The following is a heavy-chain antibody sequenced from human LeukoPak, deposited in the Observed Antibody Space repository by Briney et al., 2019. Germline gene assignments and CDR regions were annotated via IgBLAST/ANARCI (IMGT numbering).Heavy chain of an antibody. J-gene: IGHJ4*02. CDR2: SYPGDCDT. CDR1: GYSFTSYW. D-gene: IGHD2-21*02. CDR3: ARRAYCGGDCYIDY. Sequence: GESLKISCQGAGYSFTSYWIGWGRQMPGKGLEWMGISYPGDCDTRYSPSFQGQVTISADKSISTAYLQWSSLKASDTAMYYCARRAYCGGDCYIDYWGQGTPVTASS. V-gene: IGHV5-51*01.